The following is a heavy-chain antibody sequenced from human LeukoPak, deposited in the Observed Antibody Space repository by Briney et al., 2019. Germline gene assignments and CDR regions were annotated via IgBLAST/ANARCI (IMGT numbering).Heavy chain of an antibody. D-gene: IGHD5-12*01. Sequence: PSETLSLTCTVSGGSISSSSYYWGWIRQPPGKGLEWIGSIYYSGSTYYNPSLKSRVTISVDTSKNQFSLKLSSVTAADTAVYYCARLPADIVATRGAFDIWGQGTMVTVSS. V-gene: IGHV4-39*07. CDR1: GGSISSSSYY. J-gene: IGHJ3*02. CDR3: ARLPADIVATRGAFDI. CDR2: IYYSGST.